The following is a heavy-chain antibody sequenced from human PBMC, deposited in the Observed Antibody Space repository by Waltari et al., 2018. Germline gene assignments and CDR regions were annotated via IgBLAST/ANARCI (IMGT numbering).Heavy chain of an antibody. CDR3: ARGNDYGDFHDAFDI. V-gene: IGHV4-59*01. CDR1: GGSISSYY. Sequence: QVQLQESGPGLVKPSETLSLTCTVAGGSISSYYWSWIRQPPGKGLEWIGYIYYSGSTNSHPSLKSRVTISVDTSKNQFSLKLSSVTAADTAAYYCARGNDYGDFHDAFDIWGQGTMVTVSS. CDR2: IYYSGST. J-gene: IGHJ3*02. D-gene: IGHD4-17*01.